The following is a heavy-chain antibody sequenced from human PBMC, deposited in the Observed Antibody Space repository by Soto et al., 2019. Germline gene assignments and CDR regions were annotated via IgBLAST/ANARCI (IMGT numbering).Heavy chain of an antibody. Sequence: PSETLSLTCTVSGGSISSGGYYWSWIRQHPGKGLEWIGYIYYSGSTYYNPSLKSRVTISVDTSKNQFSLKLSSVTADDTAVYYCARDTPDLYSSSWYWFDPWGQGTLVTVSS. D-gene: IGHD6-13*01. CDR3: ARDTPDLYSSSWYWFDP. CDR2: IYYSGST. CDR1: GGSISSGGYY. V-gene: IGHV4-31*03. J-gene: IGHJ5*02.